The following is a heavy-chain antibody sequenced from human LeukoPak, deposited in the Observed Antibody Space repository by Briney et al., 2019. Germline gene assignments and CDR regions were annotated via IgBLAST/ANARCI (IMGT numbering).Heavy chain of an antibody. D-gene: IGHD6-19*01. CDR1: SGSFSGYY. Sequence: SETLSLTCAVYSGSFSGYYWSWIRQPPGKGLEWIGEINHSGSTNYNPSLKSRVTISVDTSKNQFSLKLSSVTAADTAVYYCARLLSRGWPPAHFDYWGQGTLVTVSS. CDR3: ARLLSRGWPPAHFDY. CDR2: INHSGST. J-gene: IGHJ4*02. V-gene: IGHV4-34*01.